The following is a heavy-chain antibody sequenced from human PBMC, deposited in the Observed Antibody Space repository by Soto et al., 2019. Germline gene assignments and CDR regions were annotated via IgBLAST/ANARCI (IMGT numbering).Heavy chain of an antibody. D-gene: IGHD6-19*01. V-gene: IGHV1-18*01. Sequence: FSCAPAGYRITSHRLSWVGRAPGHGLEWMGWISPHNGNAKYAQKFQDRVTMTADTAASTVYMELRSLRSDDSAVFYCARDRSGWYDFWGQGTLVTV. J-gene: IGHJ4*02. CDR2: ISPHNGNA. CDR1: GYRITSHR. CDR3: ARDRSGWYDF.